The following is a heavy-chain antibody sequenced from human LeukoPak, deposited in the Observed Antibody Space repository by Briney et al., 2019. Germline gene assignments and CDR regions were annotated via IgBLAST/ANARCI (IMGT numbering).Heavy chain of an antibody. CDR1: AFSLSGYW. J-gene: IGHJ4*02. CDR2: INDDGSRK. CDR3: ARECIDGYYESSGYDL. V-gene: IGHV3-7*01. D-gene: IGHD3-22*01. Sequence: GGSLTLSCAASAFSLSGYWMTWVSQAQGKGREGVGNINDDGSRKNDVDSARGRFTISRDNAKNSLYLDMNSLRAEDTAVYYCARECIDGYYESSGYDLWGQGTLVTVSS.